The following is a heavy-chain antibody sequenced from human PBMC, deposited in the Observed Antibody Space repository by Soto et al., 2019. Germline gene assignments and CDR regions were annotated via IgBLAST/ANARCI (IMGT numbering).Heavy chain of an antibody. CDR3: ARVSVTTLRRPAAAFDI. J-gene: IGHJ3*02. Sequence: SENLSLTCTVSGGSIRSGGNYWSWIRQHPGKGLEWIGYIYYSGSTYYNPSLKSRVTISVDTSKNQFSLKLSSVTAADTAVYYCARVSVTTLRRPAAAFDISDQGTMVTV. CDR1: GGSIRSGGNY. V-gene: IGHV4-31*03. CDR2: IYYSGST. D-gene: IGHD4-17*01.